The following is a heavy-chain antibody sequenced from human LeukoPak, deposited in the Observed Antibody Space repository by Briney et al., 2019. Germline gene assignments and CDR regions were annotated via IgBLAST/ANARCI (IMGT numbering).Heavy chain of an antibody. Sequence: GGSLRLSCAASGFTFSSYWMHWVRQAPGKGLVWVSSINGAGSNTYYADSVKGRFTISRDNSKNTLYLQMNSLRAEDTAVYYCAKYFGGWYEDYWGQGTLVTVSS. J-gene: IGHJ4*02. CDR3: AKYFGGWYEDY. CDR2: INGAGSNT. D-gene: IGHD6-19*01. V-gene: IGHV3-23*01. CDR1: GFTFSSYW.